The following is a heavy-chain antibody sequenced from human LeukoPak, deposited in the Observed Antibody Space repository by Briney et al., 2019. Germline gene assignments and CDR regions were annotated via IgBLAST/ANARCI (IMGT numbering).Heavy chain of an antibody. Sequence: ASVKVSCKASGYTFTSYYMHWVRQAPGQGLEWMGIINPSGGSTSYAQKFQGRVTMTRDVSTSTVYMELSSLRSEDTAVYYCARDGNAYCGGDCYSSTWGQGTLVTVSS. CDR3: ARDGNAYCGGDCYSST. D-gene: IGHD2-21*02. CDR1: GYTFTSYY. V-gene: IGHV1-46*01. CDR2: INPSGGST. J-gene: IGHJ4*02.